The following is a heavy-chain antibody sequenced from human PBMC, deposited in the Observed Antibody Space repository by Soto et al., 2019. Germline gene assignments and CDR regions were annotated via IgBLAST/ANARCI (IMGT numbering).Heavy chain of an antibody. CDR1: GGSFRNYY. Sequence: SETLSLTCGVYGGSFRNYYWIWVRQPPGKGLEWIGEVIHSGEATYNPSLQSRITISLDTSNNQFSLKMTSVTAADTAMYFCTRSERFPWSWFYPLGQGTQVTVS. V-gene: IGHV4-34*12. D-gene: IGHD2-15*01. J-gene: IGHJ5*01. CDR2: VIHSGEA. CDR3: TRSERFPWSWFYP.